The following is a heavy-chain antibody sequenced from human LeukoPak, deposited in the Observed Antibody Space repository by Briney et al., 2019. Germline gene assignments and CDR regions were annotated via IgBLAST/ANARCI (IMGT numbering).Heavy chain of an antibody. CDR3: ARHRYYYDSSGYYYQP. Sequence: SETLSLTCTVSGASISSYYWSWIRQPPGKGLEWIGYIYYSGSTNYNPSLKSRVTISVDTSKNRFSLRLSSVTAADTAVYYCARHRYYYDSSGYYYQPWGQGTLVTVSS. CDR2: IYYSGST. CDR1: GASISSYY. J-gene: IGHJ5*02. D-gene: IGHD3-22*01. V-gene: IGHV4-59*01.